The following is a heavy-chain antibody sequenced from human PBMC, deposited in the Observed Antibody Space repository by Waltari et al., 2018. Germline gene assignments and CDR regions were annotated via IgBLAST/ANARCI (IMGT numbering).Heavy chain of an antibody. J-gene: IGHJ1*01. Sequence: QVQLVQSGAEVKKPGASVKVSCKASGYTFTSYGISWVRQAPGQGLEWMGWIAAYNGTTNDAHTHQGRGTMTTDQSTSTAYMELSSLRSDDTAVYYCAGYDILTGYYMAAEYFQHWGQGTLVTVSS. CDR3: AGYDILTGYYMAAEYFQH. D-gene: IGHD3-9*01. V-gene: IGHV1-18*01. CDR2: IAAYNGTT. CDR1: GYTFTSYG.